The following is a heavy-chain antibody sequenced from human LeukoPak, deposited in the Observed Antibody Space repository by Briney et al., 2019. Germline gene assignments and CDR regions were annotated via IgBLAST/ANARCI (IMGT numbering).Heavy chain of an antibody. Sequence: GGSLRLSCAASGFTFSSYGMHWVRQGPGKGLEWVAVIWYDGSNKYHADSVKGRFSISRDNSKSTLYLEMNSLRAEDTGVYYCAADRSGYMDYWGQGTPVTVSS. CDR2: IWYDGSNK. CDR3: AADRSGYMDY. D-gene: IGHD3-22*01. J-gene: IGHJ4*02. V-gene: IGHV3-33*08. CDR1: GFTFSSYG.